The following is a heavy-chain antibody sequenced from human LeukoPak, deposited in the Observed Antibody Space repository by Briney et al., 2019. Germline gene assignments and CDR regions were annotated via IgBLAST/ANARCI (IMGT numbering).Heavy chain of an antibody. CDR1: NGSISSYY. D-gene: IGHD7-27*01. CDR3: ARAAIVTGPYYFDY. CDR2: IYYSGTT. Sequence: SETLSLTCTVSNGSISSYYWSWIRRPPGRGLEWIGYIYYSGTTNYNPSLRSRVIISVDTSKNQFSLKLSSVTAADTAVYYCARAAIVTGPYYFDYWGQGTLVTVSS. J-gene: IGHJ4*02. V-gene: IGHV4-59*08.